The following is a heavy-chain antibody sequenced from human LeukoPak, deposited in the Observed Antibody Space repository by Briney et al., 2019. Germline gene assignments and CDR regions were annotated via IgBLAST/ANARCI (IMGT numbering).Heavy chain of an antibody. CDR3: ARAGERLDAFDI. J-gene: IGHJ3*02. CDR1: GFTFSDFW. V-gene: IGHV3-21*05. Sequence: GGSLRLSCAASGFTFSDFWMHWVRQVPGKGLECLSQIRYDGNDPYYADSVKGRFTISRDNAKNSLYLQMNSLRAEDTAVYYCARAGERLDAFDIWGQGTMVTVSS. CDR2: IRYDGNDP. D-gene: IGHD7-27*01.